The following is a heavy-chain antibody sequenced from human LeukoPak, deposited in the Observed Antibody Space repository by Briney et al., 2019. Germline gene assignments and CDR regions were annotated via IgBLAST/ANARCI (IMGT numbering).Heavy chain of an antibody. V-gene: IGHV3-30*04. Sequence: TGGSLRLSCAASGFTFSSYAMHWVRQAPGKGLEWVAVISYDGSNKYYADSVKGRFTISRDNSKNTLYLQMNSLRAEDTAVYYCARESNTAGFDYWGQGTLVTVSA. CDR1: GFTFSSYA. CDR3: ARESNTAGFDY. J-gene: IGHJ4*02. CDR2: ISYDGSNK. D-gene: IGHD2/OR15-2a*01.